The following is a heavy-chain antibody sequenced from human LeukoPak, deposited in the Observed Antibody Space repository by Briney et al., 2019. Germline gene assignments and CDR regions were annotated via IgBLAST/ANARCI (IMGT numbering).Heavy chain of an antibody. CDR2: IKQDGSEK. Sequence: GGPLRLSCAASGFTFSSYWMSWVRQAPGKGLEWVANIKQDGSEKYYVDSVKGRFTISRDNAKNSLYLQMNSLRAEDTAVYYCARDPHYYDSSAWGQGTLVTVSS. CDR1: GFTFSSYW. J-gene: IGHJ5*02. CDR3: ARDPHYYDSSA. D-gene: IGHD3-22*01. V-gene: IGHV3-7*01.